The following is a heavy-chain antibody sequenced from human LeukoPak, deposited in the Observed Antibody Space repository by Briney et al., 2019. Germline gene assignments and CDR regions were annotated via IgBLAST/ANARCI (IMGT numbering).Heavy chain of an antibody. D-gene: IGHD3-22*01. CDR2: ISYDGSNK. Sequence: GGSLRLSCAASGFTFSSYAMHWVRQAPGKGLEWVAVISYDGSNKYYADSVKGRFTISRDNAKNTLYLQMNTLRTEDTAVHYCASSAGGISRGYFDYWGEGALATVSS. CDR1: GFTFSSYA. V-gene: IGHV3-30-3*01. J-gene: IGHJ4*02. CDR3: ASSAGGISRGYFDY.